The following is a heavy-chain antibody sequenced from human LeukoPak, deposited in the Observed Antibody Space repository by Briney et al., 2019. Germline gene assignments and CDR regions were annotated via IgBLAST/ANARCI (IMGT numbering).Heavy chain of an antibody. J-gene: IGHJ3*02. Sequence: GASVKVSCKASGYTFTGYYMHWVRQAPGQGLEWMGWISAYNGNTNYAQKLQGRVTMTTDTSTSTAYMELRSLRSDDTAVYYCARVPPPSWIQLWTDPHDAFDIWGQGTMVTVTS. CDR1: GYTFTGYY. V-gene: IGHV1-18*04. CDR3: ARVPPPSWIQLWTDPHDAFDI. CDR2: ISAYNGNT. D-gene: IGHD5-18*01.